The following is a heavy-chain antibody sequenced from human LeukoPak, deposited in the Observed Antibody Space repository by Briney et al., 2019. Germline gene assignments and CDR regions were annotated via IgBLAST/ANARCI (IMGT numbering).Heavy chain of an antibody. CDR1: GYTFTSYG. CDR2: ISAYNGNT. Sequence: ASVKVSCKASGYTFTSYGISWVRQAPGQGLEWMGWISAYNGNTNYAQKLQGRVTMTTDTSTTTAYMELRSLRSDDTAAYYCARDRIFDGLSSTSFVDYWGQGTLVTVSS. CDR3: ARDRIFDGLSSTSFVDY. J-gene: IGHJ4*02. V-gene: IGHV1-18*01. D-gene: IGHD2-2*01.